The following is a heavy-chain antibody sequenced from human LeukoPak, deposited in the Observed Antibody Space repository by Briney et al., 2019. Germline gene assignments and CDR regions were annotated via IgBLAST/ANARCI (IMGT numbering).Heavy chain of an antibody. CDR2: ISSSSSYI. Sequence: GGSLRLSCGASGFSFSSSNMNWVRQAPGKGLEWVSSISSSSSYIYYADSVRGRFTISRDNAKNSLYLQMNRLRAEDTAVYYCVGRTSWYDAFDIWGQGTMVTVSS. J-gene: IGHJ3*02. D-gene: IGHD2-2*01. CDR1: GFSFSSSN. V-gene: IGHV3-21*01. CDR3: VGRTSWYDAFDI.